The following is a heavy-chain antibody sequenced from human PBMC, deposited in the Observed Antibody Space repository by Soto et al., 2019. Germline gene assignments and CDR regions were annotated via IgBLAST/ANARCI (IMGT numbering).Heavy chain of an antibody. CDR3: ARDGMTTVTTGLYYYCGMDV. CDR1: GFTVSSNY. D-gene: IGHD4-17*01. J-gene: IGHJ6*02. V-gene: IGHV3-66*01. Sequence: GGSLRLSCAASGFTVSSNYMSWVRQAPGKGLEWVSVIYSGGSTYYADSVKGRFTISRDNSKNTLYLQMNSLRAEDTAVYYCARDGMTTVTTGLYYYCGMDVWGQGTTVTVSS. CDR2: IYSGGST.